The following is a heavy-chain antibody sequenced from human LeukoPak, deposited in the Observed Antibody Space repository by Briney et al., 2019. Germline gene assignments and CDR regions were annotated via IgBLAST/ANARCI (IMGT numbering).Heavy chain of an antibody. D-gene: IGHD4-17*01. Sequence: PSETLSLTCTVSGGSVNSGTYYWSWIRQPPGKGLEWIGNIYYSGSAYYNPSLKSRVTISVDTSKNQFSLKQSSVTAADTAVYYCARVGGDYSLFYYWGQGTLVTVSS. V-gene: IGHV4-39*07. CDR2: IYYSGSA. J-gene: IGHJ4*02. CDR1: GGSVNSGTYY. CDR3: ARVGGDYSLFYY.